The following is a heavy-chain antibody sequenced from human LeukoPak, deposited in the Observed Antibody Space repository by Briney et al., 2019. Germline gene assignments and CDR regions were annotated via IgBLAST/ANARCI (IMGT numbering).Heavy chain of an antibody. CDR2: IYTDGTTK. CDR1: GFAFSRYW. D-gene: IGHD2-21*02. CDR3: ASLVVTDDWAFDI. V-gene: IGHV3-74*01. J-gene: IGHJ3*02. Sequence: PGGSLRLSCAASGFAFSRYWMHWIRQVPGKGLVWVSAIYTDGTTKRYADSVKGRFTISRDNAKNTLYLQMNSLSVEDTAVYYCASLVVTDDWAFDIWGQGTMVTVSS.